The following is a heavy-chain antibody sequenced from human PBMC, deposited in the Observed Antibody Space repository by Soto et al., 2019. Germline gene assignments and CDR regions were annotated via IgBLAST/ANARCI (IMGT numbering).Heavy chain of an antibody. V-gene: IGHV4-61*01. CDR2: IYYSGST. Sequence: SETLSLTCTVSGGSVSSGSYYWSWIRQPPGKGLEWIGYIYYSGSTNYNPSLKSRVTISVDTSKNQFSLKLSSVTAADTAVYYCARDSSESSGCYRWLWFDPWGQGTLVTVSS. J-gene: IGHJ5*02. CDR1: GGSVSSGSYY. CDR3: ARDSSESSGCYRWLWFDP. D-gene: IGHD6-19*01.